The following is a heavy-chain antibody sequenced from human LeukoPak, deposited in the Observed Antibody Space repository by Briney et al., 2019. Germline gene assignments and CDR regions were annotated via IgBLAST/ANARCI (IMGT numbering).Heavy chain of an antibody. Sequence: ASVKVSCKVFGHTLTELSMHWVRQAPGKGLEWMGGYAPEDGKMIYAQKFQGRVTVTEDTSTDTGYMEVTSLRSEDAAVYYCATYQLFGSGSFLRMGFDSWGQGALVTVSS. D-gene: IGHD3-10*01. CDR3: ATYQLFGSGSFLRMGFDS. V-gene: IGHV1-24*01. CDR1: GHTLTELS. CDR2: YAPEDGKM. J-gene: IGHJ4*02.